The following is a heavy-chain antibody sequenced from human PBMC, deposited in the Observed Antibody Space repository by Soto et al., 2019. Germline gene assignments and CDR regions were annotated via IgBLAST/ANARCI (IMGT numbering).Heavy chain of an antibody. CDR3: ARHVEGSPTSTYSMDV. Sequence: PSETLSLTCTVSGGSISSSSYYWGWIRQPPGKGLEWIGSIYYSANTYYNPSLKSRVTISVDTSKNQFSLKLSSVTAADTAVYYCARHVEGSPTSTYSMDVWGQGTTVTVSS. CDR2: IYYSANT. D-gene: IGHD2-2*01. CDR1: GGSISSSSYY. J-gene: IGHJ6*02. V-gene: IGHV4-39*01.